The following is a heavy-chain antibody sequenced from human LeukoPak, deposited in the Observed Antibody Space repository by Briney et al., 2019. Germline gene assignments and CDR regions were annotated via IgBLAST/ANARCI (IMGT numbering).Heavy chain of an antibody. Sequence: GASVKVSCKASGYTFTSYGISWVRQAPGQGLEWMGWISAYNGNTNYAQKLQGRVTMTTDTSTSTAYMELRSLRSDDTAVYYCARGIRGTNAYYYGSGSPRYFDYWGQGTLVTVSS. CDR1: GYTFTSYG. J-gene: IGHJ4*02. V-gene: IGHV1-18*01. D-gene: IGHD3-10*01. CDR3: ARGIRGTNAYYYGSGSPRYFDY. CDR2: ISAYNGNT.